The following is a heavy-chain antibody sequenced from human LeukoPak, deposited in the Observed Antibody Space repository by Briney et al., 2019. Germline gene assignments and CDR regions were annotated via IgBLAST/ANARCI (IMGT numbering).Heavy chain of an antibody. V-gene: IGHV3-21*01. CDR2: TSSSSSYI. CDR3: AREMTTVTRGEYYFDY. Sequence: PGGSLRLSCAASGFTFSSYSMNWVRQAPGKGLEWVSSTSSSSSYIYYADSVKGRFTISRDNAKNSLYLQMNSLRAEDTAVYYCAREMTTVTRGEYYFDYWGQGTLVTVSS. CDR1: GFTFSSYS. J-gene: IGHJ4*02. D-gene: IGHD4-17*01.